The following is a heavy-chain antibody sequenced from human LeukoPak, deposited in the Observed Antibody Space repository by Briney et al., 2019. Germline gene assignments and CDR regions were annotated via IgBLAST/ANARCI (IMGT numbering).Heavy chain of an antibody. J-gene: IGHJ1*01. Sequence: SETLSLTCTVSGGSISSYYWSWIRQPPGKGLEWIGYIYYSGSTNYNPSLKSRVTISVDTSKNQFSLKLSSVTAADTAVYYCARVRGSGYYYAYFQHWGQGTLVTVSS. D-gene: IGHD3-22*01. V-gene: IGHV4-59*08. CDR2: IYYSGST. CDR1: GGSISSYY. CDR3: ARVRGSGYYYAYFQH.